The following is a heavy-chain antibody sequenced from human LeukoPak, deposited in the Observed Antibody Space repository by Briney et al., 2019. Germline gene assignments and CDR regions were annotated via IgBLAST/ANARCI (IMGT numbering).Heavy chain of an antibody. CDR3: AKEGNYYDSSGYYYG. CDR2: ISGSGGST. Sequence: GGSLRLSCAASGFTFSSYAMSWVRQAPGKGLEWVSAISGSGGSTYYADSVKGRFTISRDNSKNTLYLQMSSLRAEDTAVYYCAKEGNYYDSSGYYYGWGQGTLVTVSS. CDR1: GFTFSSYA. J-gene: IGHJ4*02. V-gene: IGHV3-23*01. D-gene: IGHD3-22*01.